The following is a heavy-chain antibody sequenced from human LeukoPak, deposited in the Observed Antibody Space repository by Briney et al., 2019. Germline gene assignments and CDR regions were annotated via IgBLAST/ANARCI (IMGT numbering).Heavy chain of an antibody. CDR2: ISGSGGST. CDR1: GFTFSSYA. V-gene: IGHV3-23*01. CDR3: AEWVRVTTGDY. J-gene: IGHJ4*02. D-gene: IGHD4-17*01. Sequence: GGSLRLSCAASGFTFSSYAMSWVRQAPGKGLEWVSAISGSGGSTYYADSVKGRFTISRDNSKNTLYLQMNSLRAEDTAVYYRAEWVRVTTGDYWGQGTLVTVSS.